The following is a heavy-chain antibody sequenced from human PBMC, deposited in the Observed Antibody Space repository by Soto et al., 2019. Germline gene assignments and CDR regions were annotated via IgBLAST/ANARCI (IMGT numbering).Heavy chain of an antibody. CDR1: GFTFSSYA. CDR3: VKGRDSNGWSFDY. D-gene: IGHD6-19*01. J-gene: IGHJ4*02. Sequence: QVQLVESGGGVVQPGRSLRLSCAASGFTFSSYAMHWVRQAPGKGLEWVAVISYDGSNKYYADSVKGRFTISRDNSKNPLYLQMNNLRGEDTAVYYCVKGRDSNGWSFDYWGQGTLVTVSA. CDR2: ISYDGSNK. V-gene: IGHV3-30*18.